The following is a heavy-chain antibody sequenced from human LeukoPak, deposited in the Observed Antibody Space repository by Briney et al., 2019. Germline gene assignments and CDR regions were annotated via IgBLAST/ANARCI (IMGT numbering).Heavy chain of an antibody. CDR3: AARPGFYFDY. CDR1: GFTFSIYA. J-gene: IGHJ4*02. V-gene: IGHV3-23*01. CDR2: ISGSGDST. D-gene: IGHD7-27*01. Sequence: GGSLRLSCAASGFTFSIYAMSWVRQAPGKGLEWVSAISGSGDSTYYADSVKGRFTISRDNSKNTLYLQVNSLRAEDTAVYYCAARPGFYFDYWGQGTLVTVSS.